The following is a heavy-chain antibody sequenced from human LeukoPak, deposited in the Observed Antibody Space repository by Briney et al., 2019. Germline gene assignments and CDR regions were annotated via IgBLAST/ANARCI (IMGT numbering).Heavy chain of an antibody. J-gene: IGHJ4*02. D-gene: IGHD6-6*01. Sequence: PSETLSLTCTVSGGSISSYYLSWIRQTAGKGLEWIGRMYSSGSNYNPSLKSRVTISVDTSKNQFSLKLSSVIAADTAVYYCVRVEYSRQVDYWGQGTLVTVSS. CDR1: GGSISSYY. CDR2: MYSSGS. CDR3: VRVEYSRQVDY. V-gene: IGHV4-4*07.